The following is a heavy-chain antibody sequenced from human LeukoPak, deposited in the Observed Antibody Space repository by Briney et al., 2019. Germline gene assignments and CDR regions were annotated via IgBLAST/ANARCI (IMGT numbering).Heavy chain of an antibody. V-gene: IGHV3-23*01. D-gene: IGHD6-19*01. CDR2: MIGSGGST. J-gene: IGHJ4*02. CDR1: GFPFSSYA. CDR3: AKRGPLAGYFDY. Sequence: GGSLRLSCAASGFPFSSYAMSWVRQAPGKGLEGVSTMIGSGGSTYYADSVKGRFTISRDNSKNTLYLQMNSLRAEDTAVYYCAKRGPLAGYFDYWGQGTLVTVSS.